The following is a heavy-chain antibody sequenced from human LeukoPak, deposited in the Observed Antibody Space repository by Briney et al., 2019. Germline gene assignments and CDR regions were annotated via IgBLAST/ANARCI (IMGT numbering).Heavy chain of an antibody. CDR3: ARDRAVGATRY. V-gene: IGHV1-69*01. Sequence: GSSVTVSCTASGGTFSSYAISWVRQAPGQGLEWMGGIIPIFGTANYAQKLQGRVTITADESTSTAYMELSSLRSEDTAVYYRARDRAVGATRYWGQGTLVTVSS. CDR1: GGTFSSYA. CDR2: IIPIFGTA. D-gene: IGHD1-26*01. J-gene: IGHJ4*02.